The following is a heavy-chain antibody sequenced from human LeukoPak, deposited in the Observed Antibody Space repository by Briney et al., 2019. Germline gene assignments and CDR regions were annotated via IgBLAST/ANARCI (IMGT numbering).Heavy chain of an antibody. Sequence: RGSLRLSCAASGFTFTSYEMNWVRQAPGKGLEWVSYISSSGSTTTYAHSLKGRFTISRDNATTTLYLQLNSLRAEDTAVYYCSRGQRSEYRLFDPWGQGTLVTVSS. CDR3: SRGQRSEYRLFDP. V-gene: IGHV3-48*03. J-gene: IGHJ5*02. CDR2: ISSSGSTT. CDR1: GFTFTSYE. D-gene: IGHD6-6*01.